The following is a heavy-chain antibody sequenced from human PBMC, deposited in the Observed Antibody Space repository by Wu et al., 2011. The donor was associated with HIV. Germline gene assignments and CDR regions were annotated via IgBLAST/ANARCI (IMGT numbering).Heavy chain of an antibody. CDR2: ISAYNGNT. CDR1: SYTFASYG. V-gene: IGHV1-18*01. CDR3: ARLRYFDGRAFDI. J-gene: IGHJ3*02. D-gene: IGHD3-9*01. Sequence: QVQLVQSGAEVRSLGPSVKVSCKASSYTFASYGISWVRQAPGQGLEWMGWISAYNGNTNYAQKLQGRVTMTTDTSTSTAYMELRSLRSDDTAVYYCARLRYFDGRAFDIWGQGTMVTVSS.